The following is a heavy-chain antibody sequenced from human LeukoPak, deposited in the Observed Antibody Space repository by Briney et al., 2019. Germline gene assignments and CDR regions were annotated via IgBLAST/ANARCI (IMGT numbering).Heavy chain of an antibody. V-gene: IGHV3-23*01. CDR3: AKDRGYSSGWYLDY. CDR2: ISGSGGST. Sequence: GGSLRLSCAASGFTVSSNYMTWVRQAPGKGLEWASTISGSGGSTYYADSVKGRFTISRDYSKNTLDLQMNSLRAEDTAVYYCAKDRGYSSGWYLDYWGQGALVTVSS. D-gene: IGHD6-19*01. J-gene: IGHJ4*02. CDR1: GFTVSSNY.